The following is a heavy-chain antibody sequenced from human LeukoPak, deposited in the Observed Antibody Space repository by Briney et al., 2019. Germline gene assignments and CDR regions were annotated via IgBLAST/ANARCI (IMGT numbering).Heavy chain of an antibody. CDR2: IKADGRGT. J-gene: IGHJ6*02. D-gene: IGHD2/OR15-2a*01. CDR3: ATWAFYHNLDV. Sequence: GGALRLSCAASGFTIGPYAMYWVRQGPGGGLEWVSVIKADGRGTFYADSVRGRFTTSRYNSKNSLYLQMNSLTSEDTALYYCATWAFYHNLDVWGQGTTVIVSS. V-gene: IGHV3-43*02. CDR1: GFTIGPYA.